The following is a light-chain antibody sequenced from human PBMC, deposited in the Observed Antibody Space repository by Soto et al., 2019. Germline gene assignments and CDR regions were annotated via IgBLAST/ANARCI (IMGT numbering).Light chain of an antibody. V-gene: IGKV3-15*01. CDR3: QQYNNWPPWT. Sequence: EIGSTQSPGTLSLSPGEGATLSCRASQIVSGDYLAWYQSKPGQAPRLLIYGASTRAIDTPARFSGSGSETEFTLTISSLQSEDFAVYYCQQYNNWPPWTFGQGTKVDI. CDR1: QIVSGD. J-gene: IGKJ1*01. CDR2: GAS.